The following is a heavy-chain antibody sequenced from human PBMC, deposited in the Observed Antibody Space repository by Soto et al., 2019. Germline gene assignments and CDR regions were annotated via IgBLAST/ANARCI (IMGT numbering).Heavy chain of an antibody. V-gene: IGHV3-23*01. CDR1: GFSFNSYT. D-gene: IGHD6-13*01. J-gene: IGHJ1*01. Sequence: LRLSCAASGFSFNSYTMSWVRQAPGKTLEWVSTISGSGGATYYADSVKGRFTISRDNSQNTLYLQVNSLRAEDTAVYYCAHRGGIAEYVTEGEYFQHWGQGTLVTVSS. CDR3: AHRGGIAEYVTEGEYFQH. CDR2: ISGSGGAT.